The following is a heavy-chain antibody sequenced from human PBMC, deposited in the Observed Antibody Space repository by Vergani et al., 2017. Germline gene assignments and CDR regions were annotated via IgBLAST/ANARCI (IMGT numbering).Heavy chain of an antibody. CDR3: ARRYSSSWYGSWDDAFDI. CDR2: IYPGDSDT. V-gene: IGHV5-51*03. Sequence: EVQLVQSGAEVKKPGESLKISCKGSGYSFTSYWIGWVRQMPGKGLEWMGIIYPGDSDTRYSPSFQGQVTISADKSISTAYLQWSSLKASDTAMYYCARRYSSSWYGSWDDAFDIWGQATMVTVSS. D-gene: IGHD6-13*01. CDR1: GYSFTSYW. J-gene: IGHJ3*02.